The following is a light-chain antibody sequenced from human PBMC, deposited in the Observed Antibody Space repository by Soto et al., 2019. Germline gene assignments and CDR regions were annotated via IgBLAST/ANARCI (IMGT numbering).Light chain of an antibody. V-gene: IGLV2-14*01. CDR1: SSDIGDYNY. J-gene: IGLJ3*02. Sequence: QSALIQPPSVSGSPGQSVTISCTGTSSDIGDYNYVSWYQQHPGKAPKLMIYEVSNRPSGVSSRFSGSKSGNTASLTISGLQAEDEAVYHCSSYRNSDTHILFGGGTKLTVL. CDR2: EVS. CDR3: SSYRNSDTHIL.